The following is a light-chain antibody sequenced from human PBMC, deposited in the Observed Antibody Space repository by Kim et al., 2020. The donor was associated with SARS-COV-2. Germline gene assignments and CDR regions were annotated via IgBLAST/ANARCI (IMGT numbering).Light chain of an antibody. CDR1: RLGDKY. CDR2: QDT. V-gene: IGLV3-1*01. J-gene: IGLJ2*01. CDR3: QVWDSTTTV. Sequence: VSPGQTSSITCSGHRLGDKYVCWYQQKPGPSPVVVIYQDTKRPSGIPERCSGSNSGNTATLTISETQAMDEADYYCQVWDSTTTVFGGGTQLTVL.